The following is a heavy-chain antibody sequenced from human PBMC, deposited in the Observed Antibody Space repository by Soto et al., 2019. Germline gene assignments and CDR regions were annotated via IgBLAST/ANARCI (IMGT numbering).Heavy chain of an antibody. Sequence: PSETLSLTCTVSGGSISSGGYYWSWIRQHPGKGLEWIGYIYYSGSTYYNPSLKSRVTISVDTSKNQFSLRLSSVTAADTAVYYCARVLIQLSTPPSGGGMDVWGQGTTVTVSS. CDR2: IYYSGST. CDR3: ARVLIQLSTPPSGGGMDV. CDR1: GGSISSGGYY. D-gene: IGHD2-2*01. V-gene: IGHV4-31*03. J-gene: IGHJ6*02.